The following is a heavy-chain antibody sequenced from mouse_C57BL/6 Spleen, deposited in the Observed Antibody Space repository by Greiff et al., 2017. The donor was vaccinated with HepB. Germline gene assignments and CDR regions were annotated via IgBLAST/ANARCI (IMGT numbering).Heavy chain of an antibody. J-gene: IGHJ4*01. CDR3: ARHDGYLYYAMDY. Sequence: VQVVESGPGLVAPSQSLSITCTVSGFSLTSYGVHWVRQPPGKGLEWLVVIWSDGSTTYNSALKSRLSISKDNSKSQVFLKMNSLQTDDTAMYYCARHDGYLYYAMDYWGQGTSVTVSS. D-gene: IGHD2-3*01. CDR2: IWSDGST. V-gene: IGHV2-6-1*01. CDR1: GFSLTSYG.